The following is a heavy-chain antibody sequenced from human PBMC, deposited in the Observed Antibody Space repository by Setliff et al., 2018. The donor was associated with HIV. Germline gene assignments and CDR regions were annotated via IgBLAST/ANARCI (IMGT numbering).Heavy chain of an antibody. V-gene: IGHV4-38-2*02. Sequence: SETLSLTCTVSGYSISSDYYWGWIRQPPGKGLEWIGNIYHSGSTNYNPSLKSRVTISVDTSRDQFSLQLTSVTAADTAVYYCARAPPGIQNDAFDVWGQGTMVTVS. CDR1: GYSISSDYY. CDR2: IYHSGST. CDR3: ARAPPGIQNDAFDV. J-gene: IGHJ3*01.